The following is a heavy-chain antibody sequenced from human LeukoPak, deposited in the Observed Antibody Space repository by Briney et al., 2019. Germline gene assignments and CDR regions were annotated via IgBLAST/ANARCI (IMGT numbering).Heavy chain of an antibody. V-gene: IGHV1-18*01. CDR3: ARGPSGPSGWPFRGGRSDLDI. Sequence: GASVKVSCKASGYTFSYFGINWVRQAPGQGLEWIGWINCYNGNTNYAQKSEGRLTLTTDTVTSTVYMELGNLRYDDTAVYYCARGPSGPSGWPFRGGRSDLDIWGQGTMVTVSS. CDR2: INCYNGNT. CDR1: GYTFSYFG. J-gene: IGHJ3*02. D-gene: IGHD6-19*01.